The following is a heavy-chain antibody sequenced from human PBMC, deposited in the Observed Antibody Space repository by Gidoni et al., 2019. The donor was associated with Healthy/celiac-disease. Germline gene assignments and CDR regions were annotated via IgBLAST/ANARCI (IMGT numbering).Heavy chain of an antibody. V-gene: IGHV1-46*01. CDR3: ARPKHGYYGMDV. Sequence: QVQLVQSGAEVKKPGASVKVSCKASGYTFTSYYMHWVRQAPGQGLEWMGIINPSGGSTSYAQKFQGRVTMTRDTSTRTVYMELSSLRSEDTAVYYCARPKHGYYGMDVWGQGTTVTGSS. CDR2: INPSGGST. D-gene: IGHD2-8*01. CDR1: GYTFTSYY. J-gene: IGHJ6*02.